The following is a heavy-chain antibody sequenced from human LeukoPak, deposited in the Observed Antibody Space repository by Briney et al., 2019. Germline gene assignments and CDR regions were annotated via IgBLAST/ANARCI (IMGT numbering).Heavy chain of an antibody. D-gene: IGHD3-22*01. V-gene: IGHV3-30*04. CDR3: ARSPWTSPGWLLLENWFDP. J-gene: IGHJ5*02. CDR1: GFTFNNYA. Sequence: TGGSLRLSCAVSGFTFNNYAMHWVRQAPGKGLEWVAVASYDGHNNYYADSVKGRFTISRDNSKNTLYLQMNSLRAEDTAVYYCARSPWTSPGWLLLENWFDPWGQGTLVTVSS. CDR2: ASYDGHNN.